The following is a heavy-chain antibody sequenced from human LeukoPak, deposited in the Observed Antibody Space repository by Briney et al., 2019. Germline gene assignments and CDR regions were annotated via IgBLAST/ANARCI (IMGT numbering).Heavy chain of an antibody. CDR1: GFTFSDYY. D-gene: IGHD5-18*01. Sequence: GGSLRLSCAASGFTFSDYYMSWIRQAPGKGLEWVSYISSSGSTIYYADSVKGRFTISRDNAKNSLYLQMSSLRAEDTAVYYCARGNSLWLRHYFDYWGQGTLVTVSS. CDR2: ISSSGSTI. J-gene: IGHJ4*02. CDR3: ARGNSLWLRHYFDY. V-gene: IGHV3-11*01.